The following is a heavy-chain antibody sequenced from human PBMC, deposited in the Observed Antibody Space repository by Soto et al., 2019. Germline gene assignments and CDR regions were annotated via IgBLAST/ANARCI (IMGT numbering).Heavy chain of an antibody. J-gene: IGHJ6*02. V-gene: IGHV3-21*01. Sequence: PGGSLRLSCAASGFTFSSYSMNWVRQAPGKGLEWVSSISSSSSYIYYADSVKGRFTISRDNAKNSLYLQMNSLRAEDTAVYYCARGQTVKLRFLEWSPYGMDVWGQGTTVTVSS. CDR2: ISSSSSYI. CDR1: GFTFSSYS. D-gene: IGHD3-3*01. CDR3: ARGQTVKLRFLEWSPYGMDV.